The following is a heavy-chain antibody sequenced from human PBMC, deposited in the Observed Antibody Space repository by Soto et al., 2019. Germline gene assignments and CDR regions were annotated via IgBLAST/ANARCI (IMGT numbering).Heavy chain of an antibody. Sequence: QITLKESGPTLVKPTQTLTLTCTFSGFSLSTSVLGVGWIRQPPGRALEWLAVIYWDDNKRYSPSLKNRLTIAKDTSENQVVLRMTNMDPVDTATYYCAHTTRGYDYFDFWGQGTLVTVSS. J-gene: IGHJ4*02. CDR2: IYWDDNK. D-gene: IGHD5-12*01. CDR3: AHTTRGYDYFDF. CDR1: GFSLSTSVLG. V-gene: IGHV2-5*02.